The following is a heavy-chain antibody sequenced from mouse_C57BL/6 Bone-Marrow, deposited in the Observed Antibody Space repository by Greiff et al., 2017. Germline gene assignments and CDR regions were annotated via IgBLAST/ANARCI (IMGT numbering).Heavy chain of an antibody. Sequence: QVQLQQPGAELVRPGSSVKLSCKASGYTFTSYWMHWVKRRPIQGLEWICNIDPSYSETHYNQKFKDKATLPVDKSSSTAYMQLSILPSEDSAVYSCARSGGYDDASWFAYWGQGTLVTVSA. CDR3: ARSGGYDDASWFAY. D-gene: IGHD2-2*01. CDR1: GYTFTSYW. V-gene: IGHV1-52*01. J-gene: IGHJ3*01. CDR2: IDPSYSET.